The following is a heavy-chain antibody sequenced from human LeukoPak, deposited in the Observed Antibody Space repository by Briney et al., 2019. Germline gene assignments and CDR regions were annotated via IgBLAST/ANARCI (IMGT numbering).Heavy chain of an antibody. CDR1: GFTFNIYS. CDR3: AKDGPPYNWNNNYFDY. Sequence: GGSLRLSCAASGFTFNIYSMSWVRQAPGRGLEWVSAITDSGGSTYYADSVKGRFTISRDNSKNTLYLQMNSLRAEDTAVYYCAKDGPPYNWNNNYFDYWGQGTLVTVSS. V-gene: IGHV3-23*01. D-gene: IGHD1/OR15-1a*01. CDR2: ITDSGGST. J-gene: IGHJ4*02.